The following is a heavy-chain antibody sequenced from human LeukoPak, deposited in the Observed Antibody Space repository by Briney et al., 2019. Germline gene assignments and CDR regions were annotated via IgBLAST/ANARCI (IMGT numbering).Heavy chain of an antibody. V-gene: IGHV3-23*01. D-gene: IGHD4/OR15-4a*01. Sequence: GGSLRLSCAASGFTSTRYAMTWVRQAPGKGLEWVSIIPDRGRSTYYADSVKGRFTISRDNSKNTLYLQMNSLRAEDTAVYYCAKSSGSGYGADYLDYWGQGTLVTVSS. CDR3: AKSSGSGYGADYLDY. CDR1: GFTSTRYA. J-gene: IGHJ4*02. CDR2: IPDRGRST.